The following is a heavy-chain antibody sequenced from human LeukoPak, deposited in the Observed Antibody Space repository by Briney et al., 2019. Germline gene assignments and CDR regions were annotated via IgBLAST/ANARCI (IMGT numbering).Heavy chain of an antibody. Sequence: GGSLRLSCAAPGFMFYDYAIHWVRQAPGKGLEWVSLISGDGGSTFYADSVKGRFTISRDNSKNSLYLQMNSLRSGDTALYYCARESESSGWYDYWGQGTLVTVS. CDR1: GFMFYDYA. CDR3: ARESESSGWYDY. J-gene: IGHJ4*02. CDR2: ISGDGGST. D-gene: IGHD6-19*01. V-gene: IGHV3-43*02.